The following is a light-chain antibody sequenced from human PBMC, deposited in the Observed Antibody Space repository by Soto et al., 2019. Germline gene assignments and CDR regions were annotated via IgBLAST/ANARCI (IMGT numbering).Light chain of an antibody. Sequence: QSVLTQPPSVSGAPGQRVTISCTGSSSNIGAGYDVHWYQQLPGTAPKPLIYGTSNRPSGVPDRFSGSKSGTSASLAITGLRAEDEADYYCQSYDISLSGWVFGGGTQLTVL. CDR2: GTS. V-gene: IGLV1-40*01. CDR1: SSNIGAGYD. CDR3: QSYDISLSGWV. J-gene: IGLJ3*02.